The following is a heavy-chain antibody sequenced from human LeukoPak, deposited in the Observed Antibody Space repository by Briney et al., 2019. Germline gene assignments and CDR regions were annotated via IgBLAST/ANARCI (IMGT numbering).Heavy chain of an antibody. J-gene: IGHJ3*02. Sequence: GGSLRLSCAASGFTVSSNYMSWVRQAPGKGLEWVSVIYSGGTTYYADSVKGRFTISRVNSKNTLYLQMNSLRAEDTAVYYCASISTVHAFDIWGQGTMVTVSS. D-gene: IGHD4-17*01. CDR1: GFTVSSNY. V-gene: IGHV3-53*01. CDR3: ASISTVHAFDI. CDR2: IYSGGTT.